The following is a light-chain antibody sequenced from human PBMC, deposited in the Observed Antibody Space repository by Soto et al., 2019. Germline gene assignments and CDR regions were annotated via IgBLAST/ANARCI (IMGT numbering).Light chain of an antibody. V-gene: IGKV3-11*01. CDR3: QLRSK. J-gene: IGKJ3*01. CDR1: QGAGTY. Sequence: EFGLTQSPAPLSLSPGERATLSCRATQGAGTYLAWYQQRPGQAPRLLIYDASNRAPGIPARFSGSGSETDFTLTISSLEPEDFAVYYCQLRSKFGPGTKVDVK. CDR2: DAS.